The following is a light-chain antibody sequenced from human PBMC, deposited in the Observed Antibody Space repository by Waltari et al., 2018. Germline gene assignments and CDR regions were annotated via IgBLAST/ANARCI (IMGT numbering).Light chain of an antibody. V-gene: IGKV3-20*01. CDR1: QSVSSSY. Sequence: EIVLTQSPGTLSLSPGERATLPCRASQSVSSSYLAWYQQKPGQAPRLLIYGASSRATGIPDRFSGSGSGTDFTLTISRLEPEDFAVYYCQQYGSSPQVTFGGGTKVEIK. CDR2: GAS. J-gene: IGKJ4*01. CDR3: QQYGSSPQVT.